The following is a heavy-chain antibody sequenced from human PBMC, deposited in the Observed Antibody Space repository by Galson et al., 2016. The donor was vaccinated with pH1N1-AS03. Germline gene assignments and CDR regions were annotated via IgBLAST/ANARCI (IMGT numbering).Heavy chain of an antibody. CDR3: ARGNPFLGSSWYEDS. CDR2: ISHSGIT. CDR1: GGSLTDYQ. J-gene: IGHJ4*02. V-gene: IGHV4-34*01. D-gene: IGHD6-13*01. Sequence: GGSLTDYQWSWIRQSPGKGLEWIGEISHSGITDYNPSLKSRVSISVDTSKDQFSLNLSSMTAADAAVYYCARGNPFLGSSWYEDSWGQGTLVIVSS.